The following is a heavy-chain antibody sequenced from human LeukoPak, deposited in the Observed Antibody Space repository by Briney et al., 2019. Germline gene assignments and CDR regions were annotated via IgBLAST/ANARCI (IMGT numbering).Heavy chain of an antibody. CDR3: TSVIVGATAPWFDP. CDR1: GNILTRYT. CDR2: INTNTGKP. J-gene: IGHJ5*02. Sequence: GASVKVSCKASGNILTRYTINWVRQAPGQGLKWMGWINTNTGKPVYAQGLTGRFVFSWDTSVSTAYLQISSLKTEDTGIYFCTSVIVGATAPWFDPWGQGTPVTVSS. D-gene: IGHD1-26*01. V-gene: IGHV7-4-1*02.